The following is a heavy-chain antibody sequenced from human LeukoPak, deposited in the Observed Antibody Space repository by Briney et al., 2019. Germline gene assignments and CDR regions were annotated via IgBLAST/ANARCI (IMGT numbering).Heavy chain of an antibody. CDR3: ASLYCSGGSCHDY. V-gene: IGHV4-30-2*01. J-gene: IGHJ4*02. Sequence: SETLFLTCAVSGGSISSGGYSWSWIRQPPGKGLEWIGYIYHSGSTYYNPSLKSRVTISVDRSKNQFSLKLSSVTAADTAVYYCASLYCSGGSCHDYWGQGTLVTVSS. D-gene: IGHD2-15*01. CDR2: IYHSGST. CDR1: GGSISSGGYS.